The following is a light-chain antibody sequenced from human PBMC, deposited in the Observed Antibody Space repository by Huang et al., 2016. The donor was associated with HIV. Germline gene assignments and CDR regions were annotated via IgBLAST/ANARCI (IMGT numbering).Light chain of an antibody. CDR3: QQYYSTPLT. Sequence: DIVMTQSPDSLAVSLGERATIKCKASQSVLHSSNNRNYLAWYQQKPGQPPKLLMYWASTRESGVPDRFIGSGSGTDFTLTISSLQTEEAAVYYCQQYYSTPLTFGGGTKVEIK. CDR1: QSVLHSSNNRNY. V-gene: IGKV4-1*01. CDR2: WAS. J-gene: IGKJ4*01.